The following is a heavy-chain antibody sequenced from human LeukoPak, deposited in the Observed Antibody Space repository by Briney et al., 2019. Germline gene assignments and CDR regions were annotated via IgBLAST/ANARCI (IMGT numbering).Heavy chain of an antibody. CDR1: GFTFSSYE. V-gene: IGHV3-48*03. J-gene: IGHJ4*02. Sequence: GGSLRLSCAASGFTFSSYEMNWVRQAPGKGLEWVSYISSSGSTIYYADSAKGRFTISRDNAKNSLYLQMNSLRAEDTAVYYCVWGSYRYRPYWGQGTLVTVSS. CDR2: ISSSGSTI. CDR3: VWGSYRYRPY. D-gene: IGHD3-16*02.